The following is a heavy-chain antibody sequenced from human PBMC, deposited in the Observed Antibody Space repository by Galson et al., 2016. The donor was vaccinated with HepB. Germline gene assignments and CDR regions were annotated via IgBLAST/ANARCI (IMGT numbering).Heavy chain of an antibody. Sequence: SLRLSCAASGFTFSNYAVSWVRQAPGKGLEWVSLITGSGSSTYCADSVKGRFTISRDNSRNTLYLQMNSLRTEDTAVYYCAKLPRFGVDSWGQGTLVTVSS. CDR1: GFTFSNYA. V-gene: IGHV3-23*01. CDR3: AKLPRFGVDS. D-gene: IGHD3-10*01. J-gene: IGHJ4*02. CDR2: ITGSGSST.